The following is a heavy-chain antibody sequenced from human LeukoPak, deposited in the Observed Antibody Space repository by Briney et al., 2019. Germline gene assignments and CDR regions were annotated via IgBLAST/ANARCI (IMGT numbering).Heavy chain of an antibody. V-gene: IGHV3-74*01. CDR3: TRDPRNLGLDP. Sequence: GGSLRLSCAAFGFTLRNYWMYWVRQAPGKGLVWVSRSNGDGSNTNYADSVKGRFTMSRDNAKNTVYLQMNSLRGDDTAVYYCTRDPRNLGLDPWGQGTLVTVSS. J-gene: IGHJ5*02. CDR1: GFTLRNYW. CDR2: SNGDGSNT. D-gene: IGHD1-26*01.